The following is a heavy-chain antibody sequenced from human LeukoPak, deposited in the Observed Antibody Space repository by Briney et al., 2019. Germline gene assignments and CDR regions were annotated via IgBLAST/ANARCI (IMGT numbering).Heavy chain of an antibody. V-gene: IGHV1-69*01. CDR3: GGSFYDYVWGSYREIDY. CDR2: IIPIFGTA. Sequence: GASVKVSCKASGGTFSSYAISWVRQAPGQGLEWMGGIIPIFGTANYAQKFQGRVTITADESTSTAYMELSSLRSEDTAVHYCGGSFYDYVWGSYREIDYWGQGALVTVSS. CDR1: GGTFSSYA. D-gene: IGHD3-16*02. J-gene: IGHJ4*02.